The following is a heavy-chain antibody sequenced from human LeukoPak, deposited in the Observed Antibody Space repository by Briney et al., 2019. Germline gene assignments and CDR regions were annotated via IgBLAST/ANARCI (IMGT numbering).Heavy chain of an antibody. Sequence: ASVKVSCKASGYTFTGYYMHWVRQAPGQGLEWMGWINPNSGGTNYAQKFQGRVTMTTDTSTSTAYMDLRSLRSDDTAVYYCARWADYYDRSVYQYYFDYWGQGTLVIVSS. D-gene: IGHD3-22*01. CDR1: GYTFTGYY. J-gene: IGHJ4*02. V-gene: IGHV1-2*02. CDR2: INPNSGGT. CDR3: ARWADYYDRSVYQYYFDY.